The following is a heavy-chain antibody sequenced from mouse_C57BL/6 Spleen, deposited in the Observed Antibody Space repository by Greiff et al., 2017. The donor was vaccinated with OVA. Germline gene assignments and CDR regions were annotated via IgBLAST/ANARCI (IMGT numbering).Heavy chain of an antibody. D-gene: IGHD2-4*01. Sequence: QQSCKASGYTFTSYWMHWVKQRPGRGLEWIGRIDPNSGGTKYNEKFKSKATLTVDKPSSTAYMQLSSLTSEDSAVYYCARYDYDVDAMDYWGQGTSVTVSS. CDR3: ARYDYDVDAMDY. V-gene: IGHV1-72*01. CDR2: IDPNSGGT. J-gene: IGHJ4*01. CDR1: GYTFTSYW.